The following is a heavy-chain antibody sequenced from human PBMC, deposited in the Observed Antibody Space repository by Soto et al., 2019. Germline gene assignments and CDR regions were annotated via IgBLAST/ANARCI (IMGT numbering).Heavy chain of an antibody. CDR3: ARGYCSGGNCYSGMDV. V-gene: IGHV1-69*13. CDR2: IIPISGTT. D-gene: IGHD2-15*01. CDR1: GGTFSTHA. Sequence: SVKVSCKASGGTFSTHAIIWVRQAPGHGLEWMGGIIPISGTTYYTQKFQGRVTITADEPTSTAFMELSSLKSEGTAVFYCARGYCSGGNCYSGMDVWGQGTMVTVSS. J-gene: IGHJ6*02.